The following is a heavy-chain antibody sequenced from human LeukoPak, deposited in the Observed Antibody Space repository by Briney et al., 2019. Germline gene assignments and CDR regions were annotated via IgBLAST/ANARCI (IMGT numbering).Heavy chain of an antibody. D-gene: IGHD1/OR15-1a*01. V-gene: IGHV3-9*01. J-gene: IGHJ3*01. CDR1: GFTFSDYA. CDR3: AKNLAVGTSPRVYAFDV. CDR2: RSWRSGPI. Sequence: SGRSLRLSCAASGFTFSDYAMHWVPQVPGRGREGGGGRSWRSGPIAYGESVKGRASISRDNDRNSVYLEVKSLRGEDSALYFWAKNLAVGTSPRVYAFDVWGHGSLVTVSS.